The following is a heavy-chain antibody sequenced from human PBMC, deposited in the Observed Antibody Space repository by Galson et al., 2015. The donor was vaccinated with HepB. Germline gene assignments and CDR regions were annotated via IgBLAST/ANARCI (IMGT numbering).Heavy chain of an antibody. D-gene: IGHD4-17*01. CDR2: ISSSAIYT. V-gene: IGHV3-11*06. J-gene: IGHJ4*02. Sequence: SLRLSCAASGSTFSDYYMSWIRQAPGKGLEWVSYISSSAIYTNYADSVKGRFTISRDNVKNSVFLQMNSLRADDTAVYFCARVAHSDYGDHAHFDYWGQGALVTVSS. CDR1: GSTFSDYY. CDR3: ARVAHSDYGDHAHFDY.